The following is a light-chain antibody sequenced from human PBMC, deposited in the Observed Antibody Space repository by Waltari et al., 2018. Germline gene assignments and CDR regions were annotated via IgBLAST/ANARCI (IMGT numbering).Light chain of an antibody. Sequence: QSILTQPPSVSGAPGQRVTISCTGRSSNIGAGYDVHWYQQLPGTAPRLLIYGNINRPSGVPDLFSGAKSGTSASLDITGLQAEDEADYYCQSYDNSLSGSGVFGGGTKLTVL. CDR2: GNI. J-gene: IGLJ3*02. CDR1: SSNIGAGYD. V-gene: IGLV1-40*01. CDR3: QSYDNSLSGSGV.